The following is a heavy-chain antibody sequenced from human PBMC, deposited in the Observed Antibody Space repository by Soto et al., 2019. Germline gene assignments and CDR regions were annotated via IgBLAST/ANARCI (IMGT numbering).Heavy chain of an antibody. CDR2: IYYSGST. J-gene: IGHJ6*02. CDR1: GGSISSGGYS. CDR3: ARDPVGLYGMDV. V-gene: IGHV4-31*11. Sequence: PSETLSLTCAVSGGSISSGGYSWSWIRQPPGKGLEWIGYIYYSGSTYYNPSLKSRVTISVDTSKNQFSLKLSSVTAADTAVYYCARDPVGLYGMDVWGQGTTVTVSS. D-gene: IGHD3-10*01.